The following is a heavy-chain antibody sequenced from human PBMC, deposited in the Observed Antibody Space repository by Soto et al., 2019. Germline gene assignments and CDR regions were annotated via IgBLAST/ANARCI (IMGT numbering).Heavy chain of an antibody. CDR1: GYTFTSYG. Sequence: ASVKVSCKASGYTFTSYGISWVRQAPGQGLEWMGWISAYNGNTNYAQKLQGRVTMTTDTSTSTAYMELRSLRSDDTAVYYCARDIDYYDSSGYYFPGEYYFDYWGQGTLVTVSS. J-gene: IGHJ4*02. D-gene: IGHD3-22*01. CDR3: ARDIDYYDSSGYYFPGEYYFDY. V-gene: IGHV1-18*01. CDR2: ISAYNGNT.